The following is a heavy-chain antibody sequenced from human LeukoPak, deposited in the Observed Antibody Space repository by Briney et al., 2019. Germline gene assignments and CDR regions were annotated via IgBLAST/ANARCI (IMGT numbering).Heavy chain of an antibody. CDR1: GGTFSSYA. Sequence: SVKVPCKASGGTFSSYAISWVRQAPGQGLEWMGGIIPIFGTANYAQKFQGRVTITADESTSTAYMELSSLRSEDTAVYYCARAWLNMVRGGYYYYGMDVWGQGTTVTVSS. CDR2: IIPIFGTA. V-gene: IGHV1-69*13. J-gene: IGHJ6*02. CDR3: ARAWLNMVRGGYYYYGMDV. D-gene: IGHD3-10*01.